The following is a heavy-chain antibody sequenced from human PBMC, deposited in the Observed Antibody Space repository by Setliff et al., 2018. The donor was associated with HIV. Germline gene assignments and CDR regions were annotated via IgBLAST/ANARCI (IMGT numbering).Heavy chain of an antibody. J-gene: IGHJ4*02. CDR2: ISSSGSTI. D-gene: IGHD3-3*02. V-gene: IGHV3-48*03. CDR1: GFTFSSYE. CDR3: ARGGVLALDDY. Sequence: GGSLRLSCAASGFTFSSYEMTWVRQAPGKGLEWVSYISSSGSTIYYADSVKGRFTISRDNAKNSLCLQMNSLRAEDTAVYYRARGGVLALDDYWGQGTLVTVSS.